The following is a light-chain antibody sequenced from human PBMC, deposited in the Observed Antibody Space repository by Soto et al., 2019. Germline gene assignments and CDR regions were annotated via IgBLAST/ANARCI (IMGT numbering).Light chain of an antibody. CDR2: GAS. J-gene: IGKJ1*01. CDR1: QSVSSN. CDR3: QQYNDWPFWT. Sequence: EIVMTQSPATLSVSPGERATLSCRASQSVSSNLAWYQQKPGQAPRLLIYGASTRATGIPGRFSGSGSGTEFTLTITSLQSEDFAVYYCQQYNDWPFWTFDQGTKVEIK. V-gene: IGKV3-15*01.